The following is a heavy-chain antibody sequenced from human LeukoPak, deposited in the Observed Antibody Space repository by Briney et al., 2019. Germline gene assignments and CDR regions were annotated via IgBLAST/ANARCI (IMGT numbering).Heavy chain of an antibody. Sequence: GGSLRLSCAASGFSFSVYVMSWVRQAPGKGLEWVSAISGSGGSTYYADSVKGRFTISRDNSKNTLYLQMNSLRAEDTAVYYCAKDKVEAAEAIDYWGQGTLVTVSS. CDR3: AKDKVEAAEAIDY. V-gene: IGHV3-23*01. CDR1: GFSFSVYV. D-gene: IGHD2-15*01. J-gene: IGHJ4*02. CDR2: ISGSGGST.